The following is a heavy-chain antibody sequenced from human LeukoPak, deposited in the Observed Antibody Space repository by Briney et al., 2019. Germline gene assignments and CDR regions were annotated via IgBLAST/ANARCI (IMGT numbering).Heavy chain of an antibody. J-gene: IGHJ6*03. D-gene: IGHD3-3*01. V-gene: IGHV1-8*01. CDR1: GYTFTSYE. Sequence: ASVQVSCKASGYTFTSYEINWVRQATGQGLEWMGWMNPNSGNTGYAQKFQGRVTMTRNTSISTAYMELSSLRSEDTAVYYCARLYYDFWSGYYMDVWGKGTTVTVSS. CDR3: ARLYYDFWSGYYMDV. CDR2: MNPNSGNT.